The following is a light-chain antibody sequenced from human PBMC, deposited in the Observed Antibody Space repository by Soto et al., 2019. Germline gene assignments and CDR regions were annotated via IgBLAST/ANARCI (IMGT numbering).Light chain of an antibody. V-gene: IGKV3-20*01. CDR1: QSVSSSY. CDR3: QQYGSSPPLT. J-gene: IGKJ4*01. CDR2: GAS. Sequence: EIVLTQSPGTLSLSPGERATVSCRAGQSVSSSYLAWYQQRPGQAPRLLIYGASSRATGIPDRFSGSGSGTDFTLTISRLEPEDFAVYYCQQYGSSPPLTFGGGTKVDIK.